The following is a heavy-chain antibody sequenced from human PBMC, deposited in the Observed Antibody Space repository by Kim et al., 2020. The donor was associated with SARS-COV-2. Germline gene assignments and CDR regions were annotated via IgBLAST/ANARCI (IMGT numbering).Heavy chain of an antibody. CDR2: INTNTGNP. V-gene: IGHV7-4-1*02. CDR3: ARARSSWYKGVLLAFDI. CDR1: GYTFTSYA. D-gene: IGHD6-13*01. Sequence: ASVKVSCKASGYTFTSYAMNWVRQAPGQGLEWMGWINTNTGNPTYAQGFTGRFVFSLDTSVSTAYLQISSLKAEDTAVYYCARARSSWYKGVLLAFDIWGQGTMVTVSS. J-gene: IGHJ3*02.